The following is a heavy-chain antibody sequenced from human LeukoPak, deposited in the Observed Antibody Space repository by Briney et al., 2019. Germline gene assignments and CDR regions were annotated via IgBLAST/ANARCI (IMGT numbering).Heavy chain of an antibody. D-gene: IGHD3-10*01. CDR2: ISAYNGNT. V-gene: IGHV1-18*03. Sequence: ASVKVSCKASGYTFTGHYIHWVRQTPGQGLEWMGWISAYNGNTNYAQKLQGRVTITRDTSASTAYMELSSLRSEDMAVYYCARDPLGVRGVRYAFDIWGQGTMVTVSS. CDR3: ARDPLGVRGVRYAFDI. CDR1: GYTFTGHY. J-gene: IGHJ3*02.